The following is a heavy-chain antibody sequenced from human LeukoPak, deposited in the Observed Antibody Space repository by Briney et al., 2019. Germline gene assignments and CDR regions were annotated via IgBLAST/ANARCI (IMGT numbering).Heavy chain of an antibody. CDR1: GDSLDGHY. CDR2: IYSSGSR. V-gene: IGHV4-4*07. CDR3: ARLKGDGFDI. J-gene: IGHJ3*02. Sequence: SETLSLTCTVSGDSLDGHYWYWIRQPAGKGLEWIGRIYSSGSRNYAPSLKSRVTMSIDTSKKSLSLKLNTVTAADTAVYYCARLKGDGFDIWGQGAKVTVSS.